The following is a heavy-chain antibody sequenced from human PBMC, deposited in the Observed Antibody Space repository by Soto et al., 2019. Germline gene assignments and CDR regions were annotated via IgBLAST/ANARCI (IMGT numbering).Heavy chain of an antibody. V-gene: IGHV3-74*01. D-gene: IGHD6-13*01. CDR1: GFTFSSYW. Sequence: PGGSLRLSCAASGFTFSSYWMHWVRQAPGKGLVWVSRINSDGSSTSYADSVKGRFTISRDNAKNTLYLQMNSLRAEDTAVYYCATSSSWYAIFDYWGQGTLVTVSS. CDR3: ATSSSWYAIFDY. J-gene: IGHJ4*02. CDR2: INSDGSST.